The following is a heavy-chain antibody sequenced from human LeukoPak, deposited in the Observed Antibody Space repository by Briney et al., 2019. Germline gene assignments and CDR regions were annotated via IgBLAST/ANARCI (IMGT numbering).Heavy chain of an antibody. CDR3: ARVGVDYSGNIIKYFYDY. Sequence: SETLSLTCTVSGGSIRSDYWSWIRQPPGKGLEWVGYTHYSGSPNYNPSLTSRIIISVDASKNQFSLKLSPVIAADTAVYYCARVGVDYSGNIIKYFYDYWGPGTLVTVSS. D-gene: IGHD4-23*01. CDR2: THYSGSP. J-gene: IGHJ4*02. CDR1: GGSIRSDY. V-gene: IGHV4-59*01.